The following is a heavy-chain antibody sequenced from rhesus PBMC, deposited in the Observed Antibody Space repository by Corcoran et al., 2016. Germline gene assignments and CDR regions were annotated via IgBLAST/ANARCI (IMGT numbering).Heavy chain of an antibody. CDR1: GDSIRDNY. J-gene: IGHJ4*01. CDR3: ARSGVTATVY. V-gene: IGHV4-165*02. Sequence: QVQLQESGPGLVKPSETLSLICAVSGDSIRDNYWSWIRQPPGKGLEWIGYIGGRSGHTYYHPPHKRLVNMSTDTSKNQFSLKLNSMTAADTAVYYCARSGVTATVYWGQGVLVTVSS. D-gene: IGHD3-34*01. CDR2: IGGRSGHT.